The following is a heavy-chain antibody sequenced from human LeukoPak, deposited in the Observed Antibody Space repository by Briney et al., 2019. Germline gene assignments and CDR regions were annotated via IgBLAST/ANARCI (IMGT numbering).Heavy chain of an antibody. D-gene: IGHD3-22*01. J-gene: IGHJ4*02. CDR1: GGTLCSYA. CDR3: TAGDSSSLLGAY. CDR2: ITPIFGTA. Sequence: SVKVSCKASGGTLCSYAISWVRQAPGQGLEWMGGITPIFGTANYAQKFQGRVTITTDESTSTAYMELSSLRSEDTAVYYCTAGDSSSLLGAYWGQGTLVTVSS. V-gene: IGHV1-69*05.